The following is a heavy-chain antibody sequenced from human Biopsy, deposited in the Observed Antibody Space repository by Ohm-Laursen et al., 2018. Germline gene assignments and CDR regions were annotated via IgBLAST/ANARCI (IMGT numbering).Heavy chain of an antibody. J-gene: IGHJ4*02. V-gene: IGHV4-59*01. CDR2: IYYSGTT. CDR1: GGSISSYY. Sequence: TLSLTCIVSGGSISSYYWNWIRQPPGKGLEWIGYIYYSGTTDYSPSPKSRVTISIDKSKNQFFLKLSSVTAEDTAVYYCARDDAVTVIRGLYYWGQGALVTVSS. D-gene: IGHD2-21*02. CDR3: ARDDAVTVIRGLYY.